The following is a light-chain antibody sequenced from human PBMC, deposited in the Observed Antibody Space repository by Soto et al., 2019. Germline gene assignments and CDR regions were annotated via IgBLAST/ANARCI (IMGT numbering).Light chain of an antibody. CDR3: QQYGSSPLT. CDR2: RAS. CDR1: QSVSSRY. J-gene: IGKJ4*01. Sequence: EILLTQSPGTLSSSPGEGATLSCRASQSVSSRYLDWYQQKPGQAPKVLMYRASSRATGIPDRFSGSGSGTDFTLTISRLEPEDFALYYCQQYGSSPLTFGGGTKVDIK. V-gene: IGKV3-20*01.